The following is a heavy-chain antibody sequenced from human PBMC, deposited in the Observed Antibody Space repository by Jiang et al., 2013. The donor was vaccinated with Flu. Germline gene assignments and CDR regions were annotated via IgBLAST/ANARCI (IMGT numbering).Heavy chain of an antibody. CDR3: ARSTQQQHFDY. J-gene: IGHJ4*02. CDR2: IYYSGST. CDR1: GGSISSYY. Sequence: GPGLVKPSETLSLTCTVSGGSISSYYWSWIRQPPGKGLEWIGYIYYSGSTNYNPSLKSRVTISVDTSKNQFSLKLSSVTAADTAVYYCARSTQQQHFDYWGQGTLVTVSS. D-gene: IGHD6-13*01. V-gene: IGHV4-59*08.